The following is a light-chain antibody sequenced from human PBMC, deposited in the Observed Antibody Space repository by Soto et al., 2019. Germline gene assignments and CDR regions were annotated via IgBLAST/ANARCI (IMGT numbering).Light chain of an antibody. CDR2: AAS. CDR1: QGISSY. J-gene: IGKJ4*01. Sequence: AIRMTQSPSSLSASTGDRVTITCRASQGISSYLAWYQQKPGKAPKRLIYAASTLQSGVPSRFSGSGSGTDFTLTISCLQSEDFATYYCQQYYSYPLTFGGGNKVEIK. V-gene: IGKV1-8*01. CDR3: QQYYSYPLT.